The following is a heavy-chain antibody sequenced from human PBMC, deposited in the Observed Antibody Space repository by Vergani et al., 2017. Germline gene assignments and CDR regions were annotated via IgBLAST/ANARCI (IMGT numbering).Heavy chain of an antibody. D-gene: IGHD5-12*01. CDR3: ASEWLRFPHYGMDV. CDR1: GYTFSTYG. V-gene: IGHV1-18*01. Sequence: QVQLVQSGAEVNKPGASVKVSCKASGYTFSTYGISWVRQAPGQGLEWMGWISAYNGNTNYPEKFQGRVTMTRDTSTSTVYMELSSLRSEDTAVYYCASEWLRFPHYGMDVWGQGTTVTVSS. CDR2: ISAYNGNT. J-gene: IGHJ6*02.